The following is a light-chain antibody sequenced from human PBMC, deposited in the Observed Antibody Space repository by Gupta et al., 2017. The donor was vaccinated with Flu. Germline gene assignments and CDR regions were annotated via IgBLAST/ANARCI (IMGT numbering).Light chain of an antibody. Sequence: QTVVTQEPLVTVSPGGTVTLTCASSTGAVTSDYSPNWFQQRPGQAPRALIYGASYRHSWTPARCSGSLLGGKDALTLSGVQPEDEASYDCLLYFRGGRGVFGGGTNLTVL. CDR1: TGAVTSDYS. V-gene: IGLV7-43*01. CDR3: LLYFRGGRGV. J-gene: IGLJ3*02. CDR2: GAS.